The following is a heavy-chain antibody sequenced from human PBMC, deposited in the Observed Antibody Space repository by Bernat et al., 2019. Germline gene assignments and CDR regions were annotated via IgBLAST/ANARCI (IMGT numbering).Heavy chain of an antibody. CDR1: GFTFSSYG. J-gene: IGHJ4*02. V-gene: IGHV3-30*18. CDR2: ISYDGSNK. CDR3: AKDLEVWGSYRYTAAALDY. D-gene: IGHD3-16*02. Sequence: QVQLVESGGGVVQPGGSLRLSCAASGFTFSSYGMHWVRQAPGKGLEWVAVISYDGSNKYYADSVKGRFTISRDNSKNTLYLQMNSLRAEDTAVYYCAKDLEVWGSYRYTAAALDYWGQGTLVTVSS.